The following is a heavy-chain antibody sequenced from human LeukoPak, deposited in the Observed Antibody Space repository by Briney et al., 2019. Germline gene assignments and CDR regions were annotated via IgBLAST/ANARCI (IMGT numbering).Heavy chain of an antibody. CDR1: GFTFSSYA. Sequence: GRSLRLSCVASGFTFSSYAMHWVRRAPGKGLEWVAVISYDGSNKYYADSVKGRFTISRDNSKNTLYLQMNSLRAEDTAVYYCARDLSLYYWGQGTLVTVSS. J-gene: IGHJ4*02. D-gene: IGHD3-16*02. CDR3: ARDLSLYY. CDR2: ISYDGSNK. V-gene: IGHV3-30*04.